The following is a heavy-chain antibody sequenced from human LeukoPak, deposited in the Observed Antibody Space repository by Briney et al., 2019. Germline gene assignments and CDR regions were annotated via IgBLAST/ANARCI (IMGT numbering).Heavy chain of an antibody. J-gene: IGHJ4*02. CDR2: ISSSSSYI. CDR3: VRARRTGYYFDY. D-gene: IGHD6-6*01. Sequence: PGGSLRLSCAASGFTFSSYSMNWVRQAPGKGLEWVSSISSSSSYIYYADSVKGRFTISRDNAKNSLYLQMNSLRAEDTAVYYCVRARRTGYYFDYWGQGTLVTVSS. CDR1: GFTFSSYS. V-gene: IGHV3-21*01.